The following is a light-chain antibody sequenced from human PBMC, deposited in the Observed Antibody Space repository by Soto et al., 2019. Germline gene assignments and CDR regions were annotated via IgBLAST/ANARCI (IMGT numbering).Light chain of an antibody. J-gene: IGKJ2*01. Sequence: DIQMTQSPSTLYASVGDRVTITCRASQSINTWLAWYRQKPGKAPKLLIYKASSLESGVPSRFSGSGSGTEFTLTINSLQPDDFATYYCQQYDSASGDTFGRGTKLEIK. CDR3: QQYDSASGDT. CDR1: QSINTW. V-gene: IGKV1-5*03. CDR2: KAS.